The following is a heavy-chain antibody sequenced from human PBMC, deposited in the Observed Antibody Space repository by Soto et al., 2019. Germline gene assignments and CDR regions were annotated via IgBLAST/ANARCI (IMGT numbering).Heavy chain of an antibody. Sequence: QVQLVESGGGVVQPGRSLRLSCAASGFTFSSYAMHWVRQAPGKGLEWVAVISYDGSNKYYADSVKGRFTISRDNSKNTLYLKMNSVRAEDTAVYYCARDPLWGTAMVLWYFDLWGRGTLVTVSS. CDR2: ISYDGSNK. CDR3: ARDPLWGTAMVLWYFDL. CDR1: GFTFSSYA. J-gene: IGHJ2*01. D-gene: IGHD5-18*01. V-gene: IGHV3-30-3*01.